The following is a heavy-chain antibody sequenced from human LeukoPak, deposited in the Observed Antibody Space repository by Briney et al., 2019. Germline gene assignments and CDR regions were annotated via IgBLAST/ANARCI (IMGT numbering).Heavy chain of an antibody. CDR1: GFALTSYA. CDR2: MIISGGST. V-gene: IGHV3-23*01. Sequence: GCLRPSCEASGFALTSYAMTWVRQVPRKGLEWDSSMIISGGSTYYADSVKGRFTISRDNSKNTLYLQMNSLRVEDTALYYCARETKIDYWGQGALVTVSS. J-gene: IGHJ4*02. CDR3: ARETKIDY. D-gene: IGHD1-7*01.